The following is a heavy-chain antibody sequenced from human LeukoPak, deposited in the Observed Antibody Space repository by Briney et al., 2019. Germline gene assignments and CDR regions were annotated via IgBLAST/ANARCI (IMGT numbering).Heavy chain of an antibody. CDR1: GGSFSGYY. CDR3: ARRDDYDSSGYSFDY. CDR2: INHIGST. J-gene: IGHJ4*02. Sequence: SETLSLTCAVYGGSFSGYYWSWLRQPPGKGLEWIGEINHIGSTNYNPSLKSRVTISVDTSKKQFSLKLSSVTAAETAVYYCARRDDYDSSGYSFDYWGEGTLVTVSS. V-gene: IGHV4-34*01. D-gene: IGHD3-22*01.